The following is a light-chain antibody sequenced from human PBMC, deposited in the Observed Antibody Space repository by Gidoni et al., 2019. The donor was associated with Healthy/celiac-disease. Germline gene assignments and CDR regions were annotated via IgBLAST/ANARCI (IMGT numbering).Light chain of an antibody. CDR2: LGS. CDR1: QSILHSNGYNY. Sequence: DIVMTQYPLSLPVTTGEPASISCRSSQSILHSNGYNYLDWYLQKPGQSPQLLIYLGSNRASGVPDRFSCSGSGTDFTLKISRVEAEDVGVYYCMQALQTPPTFXQXTKVDIK. J-gene: IGKJ1*01. CDR3: MQALQTPPT. V-gene: IGKV2-28*01.